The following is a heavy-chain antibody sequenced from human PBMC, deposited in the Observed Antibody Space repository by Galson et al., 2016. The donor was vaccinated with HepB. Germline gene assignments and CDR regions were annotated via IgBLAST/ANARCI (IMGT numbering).Heavy chain of an antibody. J-gene: IGHJ2*01. CDR2: LTARSERT. V-gene: IGHV3-23*01. Sequence: SLRLSCAASGFTFTNHAMSWVRQAPGRGLEWVSGLTARSERTYYADSVTGRFTISRDNSKNTLHLQMSSLRVEDTAIYFCARDGGNPRWYFDLWGRGTLVVVSS. CDR1: GFTFTNHA. D-gene: IGHD4-23*01. CDR3: ARDGGNPRWYFDL.